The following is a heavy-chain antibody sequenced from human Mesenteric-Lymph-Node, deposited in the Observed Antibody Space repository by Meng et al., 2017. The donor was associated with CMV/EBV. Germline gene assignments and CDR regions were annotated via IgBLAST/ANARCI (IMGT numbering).Heavy chain of an antibody. D-gene: IGHD6-19*01. CDR2: ISSSSSYI. CDR1: GFTFSSYS. CDR3: ARAGQWLAYDY. V-gene: IGHV3-21*01. J-gene: IGHJ4*02. Sequence: SCAASGFTFSSYSMNWVRQAPGKGLEWVSSISSSSSYIYYADSVKGRFTISRDNAKNSLYLQMNSLRAEDTAVYYCARAGQWLAYDYWGQGTLVTVSS.